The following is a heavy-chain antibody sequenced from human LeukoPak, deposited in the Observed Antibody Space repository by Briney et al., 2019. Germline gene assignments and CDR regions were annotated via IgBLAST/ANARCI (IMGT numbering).Heavy chain of an antibody. CDR3: ARSGTEDGYNIYFDH. D-gene: IGHD5-24*01. J-gene: IGHJ4*02. CDR2: ISGSGGGT. CDR1: GFTFSTFA. Sequence: GGSLRLSCAASGFTFSTFAISWVRQAPGKGLEWVSLISGSGGGTHYADSVKGRFAVSRDNSKDILYLQMNSLRADDTAVYYCARSGTEDGYNIYFDHWGQGSLVTVSS. V-gene: IGHV3-23*01.